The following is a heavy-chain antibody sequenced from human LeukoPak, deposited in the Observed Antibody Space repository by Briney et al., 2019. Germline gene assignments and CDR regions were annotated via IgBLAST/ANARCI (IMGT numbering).Heavy chain of an antibody. Sequence: GGSLRLSCAASGFTFSSYWMSWVRQAPGKGLEWVANIKQDGSEKYYVDSVKGRFTISRDNAKNSLYLQMNSLRAEDTAVYYCARADNRHYYDSSGYYYVKGAFDYWGQGTLVTVSS. J-gene: IGHJ4*02. V-gene: IGHV3-7*01. CDR1: GFTFSSYW. CDR2: IKQDGSEK. CDR3: ARADNRHYYDSSGYYYVKGAFDY. D-gene: IGHD3-22*01.